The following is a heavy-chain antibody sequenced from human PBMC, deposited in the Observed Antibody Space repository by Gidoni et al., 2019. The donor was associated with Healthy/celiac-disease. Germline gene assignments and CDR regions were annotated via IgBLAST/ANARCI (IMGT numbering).Heavy chain of an antibody. D-gene: IGHD6-19*01. J-gene: IGHJ4*02. Sequence: QVQLVESGGGVVQPGTSLRLSCAASGFTFSSYAMHWVRQAPGKGLEWVAVISYDGRNKYYADSVKGRFTISRDNSKNTLYLQMNSLRAEDTAVYYCARDPVAAYYFDYWGQGTLVTVSS. CDR1: GFTFSSYA. CDR3: ARDPVAAYYFDY. CDR2: ISYDGRNK. V-gene: IGHV3-30*04.